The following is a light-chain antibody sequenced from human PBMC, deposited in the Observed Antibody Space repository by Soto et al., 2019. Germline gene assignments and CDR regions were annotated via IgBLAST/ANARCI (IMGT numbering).Light chain of an antibody. CDR1: SSDVGGYNY. Sequence: SVLTQPASVSASPGQSIAISCTGTSSDVGGYNYVSWYQQHPGKAPKLMIYDVSNRPSGVSNRFSGSKSGNTASLIISGLQAEDEAVYYCSSYTSSTTYVFGTGTKVTVL. J-gene: IGLJ1*01. V-gene: IGLV2-14*01. CDR2: DVS. CDR3: SSYTSSTTYV.